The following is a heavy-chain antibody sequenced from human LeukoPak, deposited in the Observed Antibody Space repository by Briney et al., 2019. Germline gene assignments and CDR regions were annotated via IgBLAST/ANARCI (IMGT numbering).Heavy chain of an antibody. V-gene: IGHV3-30*04. Sequence: GGSLRLSCTASGFTFSSYAMHWVRQAPGKGLEWVAVISYDGSNKYYADSVKGRFTISRDNSKNTLYLQMNSLRAEDTAVYYCARGGDYWGQGTLVTVSS. CDR1: GFTFSSYA. CDR3: ARGGDY. J-gene: IGHJ4*02. CDR2: ISYDGSNK.